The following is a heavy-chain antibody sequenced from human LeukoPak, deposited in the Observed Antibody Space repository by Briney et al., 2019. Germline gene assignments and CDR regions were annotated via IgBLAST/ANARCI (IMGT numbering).Heavy chain of an antibody. CDR1: VGSISSYY. CDR3: ARGFRLRLGELSLNY. D-gene: IGHD3-16*02. J-gene: IGHJ4*02. Sequence: SETLSLTCTVSVGSISSYYWSLIRQRPGKGLEWIGYIYYSGSTYYNPSLKSRVTISVDTSKNQFSLKLSSVTAADTAVYYCARGFRLRLGELSLNYWGQGTLVTVSS. V-gene: IGHV4-30-4*08. CDR2: IYYSGST.